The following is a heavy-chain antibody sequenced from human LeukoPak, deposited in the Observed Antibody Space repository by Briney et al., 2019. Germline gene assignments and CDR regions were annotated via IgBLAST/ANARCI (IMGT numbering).Heavy chain of an antibody. J-gene: IGHJ4*02. Sequence: ASVKVSCKASGYTFTGYYMHWVRQAPGQGLEWMGWIDPNSGGTNYAQKFQGRVTMTRDTSISTAYMELSRLRSDDTAVYYCARDHSLYNWNSEATDYWGQGTLVTVSS. CDR1: GYTFTGYY. CDR3: ARDHSLYNWNSEATDY. CDR2: IDPNSGGT. V-gene: IGHV1-2*02. D-gene: IGHD1-7*01.